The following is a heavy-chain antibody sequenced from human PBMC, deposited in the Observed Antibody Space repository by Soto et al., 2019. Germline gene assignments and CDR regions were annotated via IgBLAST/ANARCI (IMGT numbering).Heavy chain of an antibody. V-gene: IGHV3-30-3*01. J-gene: IGHJ4*02. CDR1: GFTFSSYA. D-gene: IGHD3-22*01. CDR3: ARDTPYLLCYYDSSGFCFDY. Sequence: QVQLVESGGGVVQPGRSLRLSCAASGFTFSSYAMHWVRQAPGKGLGRVAVISYDGSNKYYADSVKGRFTISRDNSKNTLYLQMNSLRAEETAVYYCARDTPYLLCYYDSSGFCFDYWGQGTLVTVSS. CDR2: ISYDGSNK.